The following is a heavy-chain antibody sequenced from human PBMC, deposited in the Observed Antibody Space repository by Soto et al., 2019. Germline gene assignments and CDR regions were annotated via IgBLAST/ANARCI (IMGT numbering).Heavy chain of an antibody. V-gene: IGHV4-59*08. CDR2: IYYSGST. D-gene: IGHD3-22*01. Sequence: SETLSLTCTVSGGSISSYYWSWIRQPPGKGLEWIGYIYYSGSTNYNPSLKSRVTISVDTSKNQFSLRLSSVTAADTAVYFCARSSYYYDSSGYFFSWFDPWGQGTLVTVSS. CDR3: ARSSYYYDSSGYFFSWFDP. J-gene: IGHJ5*02. CDR1: GGSISSYY.